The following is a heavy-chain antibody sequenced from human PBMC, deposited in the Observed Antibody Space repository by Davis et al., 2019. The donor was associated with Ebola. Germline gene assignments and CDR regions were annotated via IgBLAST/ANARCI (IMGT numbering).Heavy chain of an antibody. CDR2: INPSGGST. CDR3: ENEVDV. J-gene: IGHJ6*01. V-gene: IGHV1-46*01. Sequence: GGSLRLSCAASGYTFTSYYMHWVRQAPGQGLEWMGIINPSGGSTSYAQKFQGRLTMTRDTSTNTVYMELSGLRSDDTAVYYCENEVDVWGQGTTVTVS. CDR1: GYTFTSYY.